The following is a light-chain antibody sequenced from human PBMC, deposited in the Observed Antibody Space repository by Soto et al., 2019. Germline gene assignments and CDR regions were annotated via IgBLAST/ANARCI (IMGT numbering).Light chain of an antibody. V-gene: IGKV3-20*01. Sequence: EIVLTQSTGTLSLSPGERATLSCRASQSVSNNYLAWYQQKPGQAPRLLIYSASSRATGIPDRFSGSGYWTDFTLTISSLEPEDFAVDYCQQYLGSPFTFGPGTKVDVK. CDR1: QSVSNNY. CDR3: QQYLGSPFT. CDR2: SAS. J-gene: IGKJ3*01.